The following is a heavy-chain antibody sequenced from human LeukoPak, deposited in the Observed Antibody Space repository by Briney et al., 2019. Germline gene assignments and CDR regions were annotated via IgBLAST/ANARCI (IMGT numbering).Heavy chain of an antibody. D-gene: IGHD2/OR15-2a*01. V-gene: IGHV1-69*04. CDR3: ARDAPAFSETASFDY. CDR1: GYTFTSYA. CDR2: IIPILGIA. J-gene: IGHJ4*02. Sequence: GASVKVSCKASGYTFTSYAISWVRQAPGQGLEWMGRIIPILGIANYAQKLQGRVTITADKSASTAYMELSSLRSEDTAVYYCARDAPAFSETASFDYWGQGTLVTVSS.